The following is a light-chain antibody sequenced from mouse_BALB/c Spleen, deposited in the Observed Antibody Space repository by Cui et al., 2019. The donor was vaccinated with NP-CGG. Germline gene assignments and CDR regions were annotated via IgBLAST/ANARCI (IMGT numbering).Light chain of an antibody. CDR2: GTD. CDR1: TGTVTTSNY. V-gene: IGLV1*01. CDR3: ALWFSNHWV. Sequence: AVVSRESALTTSPGETVTLTCRSSTGTVTTSNYANWVQEKPDHLFTGLIGGTDNRAPGVPARFSGSLLGDKAALTITGAQTEDEAIYFCALWFSNHWVFGGGTKLTVL. J-gene: IGLJ1*01.